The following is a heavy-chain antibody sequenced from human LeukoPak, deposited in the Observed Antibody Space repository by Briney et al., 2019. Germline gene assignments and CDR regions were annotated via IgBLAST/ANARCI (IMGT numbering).Heavy chain of an antibody. Sequence: GASVKVSCKASGYTFTSYDINWVRQASGQGLEWMGWMNPNSGNTGYAQKFQGRVTMTRNTSISTAYMELSSLRSEDTAVYYCARGQWDQTFYYGMDVGGQGTTVTVS. CDR3: ARGQWDQTFYYGMDV. J-gene: IGHJ6*02. D-gene: IGHD1-26*01. CDR2: MNPNSGNT. V-gene: IGHV1-8*01. CDR1: GYTFTSYD.